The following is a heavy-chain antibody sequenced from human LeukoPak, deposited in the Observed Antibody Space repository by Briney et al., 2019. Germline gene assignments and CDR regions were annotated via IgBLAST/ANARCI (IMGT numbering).Heavy chain of an antibody. CDR2: IYYSGST. CDR3: AREVAVAGRTDAFDI. Sequence: SETLSLTCTVSGGSISSYYWSWIRQPPGKGLEWIGYIYYSGSTNYNPSLRSRVTISVDTSKNQFSLKLSSVTAADTAVYYCAREVAVAGRTDAFDIWGQGTMVTVSS. V-gene: IGHV4-59*01. CDR1: GGSISSYY. J-gene: IGHJ3*02. D-gene: IGHD6-19*01.